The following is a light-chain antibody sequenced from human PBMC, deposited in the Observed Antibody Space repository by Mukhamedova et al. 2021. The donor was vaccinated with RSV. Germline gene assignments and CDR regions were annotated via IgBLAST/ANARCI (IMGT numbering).Light chain of an antibody. V-gene: IGKV1-6*01. CDR3: LQDDNYPYS. J-gene: IGKJ2*03. CDR2: DAS. Sequence: WYQRRVHGKAPKLLIYDASTLQNGVPSRFSGSGYGTDFTLTISNLQPDDFATYYCLQDDNYPYSFGQVTKLEIK.